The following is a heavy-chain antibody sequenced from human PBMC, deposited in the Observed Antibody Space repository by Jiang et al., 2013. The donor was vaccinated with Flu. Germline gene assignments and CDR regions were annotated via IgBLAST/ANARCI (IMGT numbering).Heavy chain of an antibody. CDR2: IKSKTDRGIR. D-gene: IGHD1-7*01. J-gene: IGHJ4*02. CDR3: AAGTGTSDFDY. Sequence: PGKGLEWVGRIKSKTDRGIRDYAAPVKGRFIISRDDSKNTLDLQMNSLKPEDTAVYYCAAGTGTSDFDYWGQGTLVTVSS. V-gene: IGHV3-15*01.